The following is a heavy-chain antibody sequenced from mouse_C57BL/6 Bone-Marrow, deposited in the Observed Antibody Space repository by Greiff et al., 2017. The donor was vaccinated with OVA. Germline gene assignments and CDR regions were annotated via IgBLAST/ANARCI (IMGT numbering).Heavy chain of an antibody. CDR1: GYNFTSYW. CDR2: IDPSDSYT. CDR3: ARPFYDWYFDV. V-gene: IGHV1-69*01. Sequence: QVQLQQPGAELVMPGASVKLSCKASGYNFTSYWMHWVKQRPGQGLEWIGEIDPSDSYTNYNQKFKGKSTLTVDKSSSTAYMQLSSLTSEDSAVYYCARPFYDWYFDVWGTGTTVTVSS. J-gene: IGHJ1*03. D-gene: IGHD1-1*01.